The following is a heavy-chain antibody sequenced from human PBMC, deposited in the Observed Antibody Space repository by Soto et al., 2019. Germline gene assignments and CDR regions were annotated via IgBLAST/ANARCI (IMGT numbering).Heavy chain of an antibody. CDR1: GGSINTINNY. Sequence: TLYLTCTVSGGSINTINNYWSWIRQPPGKGLEWIGFISYSGSTYYNPSLMSRLTISLDTSTNRFSLKLTSVTAADTAVYYCAGEKEARIERWFDPWGQGTLVTVSS. CDR2: ISYSGST. V-gene: IGHV4-30-4*01. D-gene: IGHD6-6*01. J-gene: IGHJ5*02. CDR3: AGEKEARIERWFDP.